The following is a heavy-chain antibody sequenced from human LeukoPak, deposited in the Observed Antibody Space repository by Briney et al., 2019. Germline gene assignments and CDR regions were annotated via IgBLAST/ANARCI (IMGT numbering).Heavy chain of an antibody. CDR3: ARDRCSSTSCYLWSDP. D-gene: IGHD2-2*01. V-gene: IGHV1-69*05. CDR1: GGTFSSYA. J-gene: IGHJ5*02. Sequence: SVKVSCKASGGTFSSYAISWVRQAPGQGLEWMGGIIPIFGTANYAQKFQGRVTITTDESTSTAYMELSSLRSEDTAVYYCARDRCSSTSCYLWSDPWGQGTLVTVSS. CDR2: IIPIFGTA.